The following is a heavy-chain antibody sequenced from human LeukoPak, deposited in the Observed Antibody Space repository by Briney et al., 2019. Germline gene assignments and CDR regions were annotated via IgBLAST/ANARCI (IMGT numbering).Heavy chain of an antibody. CDR3: ARGIITMIVVPIRGYFDY. D-gene: IGHD3-22*01. Sequence: PGGSLRLSCSASRFTFSSYTMNWVRQAPGKGLEWVSAISGSGGSTYYADSVKGRFTISRDNSKNTLYLQMNSLRAEDTAVYYCARGIITMIVVPIRGYFDYWGQGTLVTVSS. V-gene: IGHV3-23*01. CDR1: RFTFSSYT. CDR2: ISGSGGST. J-gene: IGHJ4*02.